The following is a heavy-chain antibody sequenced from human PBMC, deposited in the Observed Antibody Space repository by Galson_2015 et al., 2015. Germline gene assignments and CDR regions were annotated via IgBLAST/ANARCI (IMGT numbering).Heavy chain of an antibody. CDR2: ISYDGSNK. CDR1: GYTFSTYA. CDR3: ASDKDSKLQDHYASGTYFDY. Sequence: SLRLSCAASGYTFSTYAMHWVRQAPGKGLEWVAVISYDGSNKYHTDSVKGRFTISRDNSKNTLYLQMNSLRADDTAVYYCASDKDSKLQDHYASGTYFDYWGQGILVTVSS. D-gene: IGHD3-10*01. J-gene: IGHJ4*02. V-gene: IGHV3-30*03.